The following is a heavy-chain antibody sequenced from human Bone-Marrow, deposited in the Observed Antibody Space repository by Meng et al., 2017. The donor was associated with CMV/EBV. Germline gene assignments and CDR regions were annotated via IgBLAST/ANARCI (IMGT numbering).Heavy chain of an antibody. J-gene: IGHJ4*02. D-gene: IGHD2-2*01. Sequence: GESLKISCAASGFTFSSYSMNWVRQAPGKGLEWVSSISSSSSYIYYADSVKGRFTISRDNAKNSLYLQMNSLRAEDTAVYYCAKEDPVVPAALDYWGQGTLVTVSS. V-gene: IGHV3-21*04. CDR2: ISSSSSYI. CDR3: AKEDPVVPAALDY. CDR1: GFTFSSYS.